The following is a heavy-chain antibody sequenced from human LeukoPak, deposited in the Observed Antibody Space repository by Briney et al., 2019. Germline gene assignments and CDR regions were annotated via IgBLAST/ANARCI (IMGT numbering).Heavy chain of an antibody. CDR2: ISYDGSNK. Sequence: PGGSLRPSCAASGFTFSSYAMHWVRQAPGKGLEWVAVISYDGSNKYYADSVKGRFTISRDNSKNTLYLQMNSLRAEDTAVYYCARSPASSWYESLNIYYYYYGMDVWGKGTRSPSPQ. CDR3: ARSPASSWYESLNIYYYYYGMDV. CDR1: GFTFSSYA. V-gene: IGHV3-30*04. J-gene: IGHJ6*04. D-gene: IGHD6-13*01.